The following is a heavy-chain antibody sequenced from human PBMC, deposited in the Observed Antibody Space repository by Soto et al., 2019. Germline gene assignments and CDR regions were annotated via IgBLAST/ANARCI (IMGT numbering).Heavy chain of an antibody. V-gene: IGHV2-26*01. Sequence: QVTLKESGPVLVKPTETLTLTCTVSGFSLSNARMGVSWIRQPPGKALEWLAHIFSNDEKSYSTSLKSRLTISKDNSKSQVVLTMTNMDPVDTATYYCARYLGYCSGGSCYGWFDPWGQGTLVTVSS. D-gene: IGHD2-15*01. CDR2: IFSNDEK. CDR1: GFSLSNARMG. J-gene: IGHJ5*02. CDR3: ARYLGYCSGGSCYGWFDP.